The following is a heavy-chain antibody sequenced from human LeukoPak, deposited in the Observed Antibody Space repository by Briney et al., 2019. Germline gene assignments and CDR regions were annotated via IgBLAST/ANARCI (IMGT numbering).Heavy chain of an antibody. D-gene: IGHD4-17*01. CDR3: AKDQKEGVDYGDYGVFDY. CDR1: GFTFDDYA. Sequence: PGGSLRLSCAASGFTFDDYAMHWDRQAPGKGLEWVSGISSNSGSIGYADSVKGRLTISRDNAKNSLYLQMNSLRAEDTALYYCAKDQKEGVDYGDYGVFDYWGQGTLVTVSS. V-gene: IGHV3-9*01. CDR2: ISSNSGSI. J-gene: IGHJ4*02.